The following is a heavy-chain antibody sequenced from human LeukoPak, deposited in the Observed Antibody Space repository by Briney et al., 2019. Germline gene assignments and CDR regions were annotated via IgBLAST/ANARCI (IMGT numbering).Heavy chain of an antibody. V-gene: IGHV3-49*03. CDR3: SRDLAYSSNWYAFDY. CDR2: IRSKAYGGTT. D-gene: IGHD6-13*01. Sequence: GGSLRLSFLASAFTFGDYAMSWFRQAPGKGLEWGGFIRSKAYGGTTEYAASVKGRFTISRDDSRNIAYLQMNSLKTEDTAVYYCSRDLAYSSNWYAFDYWGQGTLVTVSS. CDR1: AFTFGDYA. J-gene: IGHJ4*02.